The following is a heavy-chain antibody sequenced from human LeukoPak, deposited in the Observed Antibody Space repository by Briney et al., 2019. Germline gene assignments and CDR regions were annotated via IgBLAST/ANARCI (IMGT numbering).Heavy chain of an antibody. CDR2: ISSSSNYI. V-gene: IGHV3-21*01. CDR3: VRSRENYGYEFDY. D-gene: IGHD5-18*01. CDR1: GFTFSNCG. Sequence: PGGSLILSCAASGFTFSNCGMNWVRQAPGEGLEWVSSISSSSNYIYYADSVKGRFTISRYNAKNSLYLQMNSLRAEDTAVYYCVRSRENYGYEFDYWGQGALVTVSS. J-gene: IGHJ4*02.